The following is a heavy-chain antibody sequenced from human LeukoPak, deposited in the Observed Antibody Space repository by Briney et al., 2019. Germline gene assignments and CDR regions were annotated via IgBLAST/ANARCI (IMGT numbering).Heavy chain of an antibody. CDR1: GFTFSNYW. CDR2: IKSDGSST. V-gene: IGHV3-74*01. J-gene: IGHJ6*02. CDR3: SRDSLSSCGGDCYSGLDV. D-gene: IGHD2-21*02. Sequence: PGGSLRLSCAASGFTFSNYWMHWVRQAPGEALMWVSRIKSDGSSTTYADSVNGRFTISRDNAKNTLYLQMNSLRAEDTAVYYCSRDSLSSCGGDCYSGLDVWGQGTTVTVSS.